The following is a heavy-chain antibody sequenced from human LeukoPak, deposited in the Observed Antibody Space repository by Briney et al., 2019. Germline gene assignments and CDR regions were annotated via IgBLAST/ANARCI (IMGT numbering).Heavy chain of an antibody. Sequence: SGGSLRLSCAASGFTFSSYSMNWDRQAPGTGLEWVSYISSGSTTIYYADSVKARFTISRDNAKNSLYLQMNSLRAEDTAVYYCARDVGAADWFDPWGQGTLVTVSS. D-gene: IGHD1-26*01. V-gene: IGHV3-48*01. CDR2: ISSGSTTI. CDR1: GFTFSSYS. J-gene: IGHJ5*02. CDR3: ARDVGAADWFDP.